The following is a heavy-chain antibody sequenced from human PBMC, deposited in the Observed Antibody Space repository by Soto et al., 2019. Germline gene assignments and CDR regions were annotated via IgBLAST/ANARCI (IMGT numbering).Heavy chain of an antibody. D-gene: IGHD2-2*01. CDR1: DYSISSGYY. V-gene: IGHV4-38-2*02. CDR3: ARDAGGYCTSTSCPGHYYGLDV. Sequence: SETLSLTCAVSDYSISSGYYWAWIRQPPGKGLEWIGSVYRSGSTYYTPSLKSRVTISVDTSRNHFSLKLSSVTAADTAVYYCARDAGGYCTSTSCPGHYYGLDVWGQGTTVTVSS. CDR2: VYRSGST. J-gene: IGHJ6*02.